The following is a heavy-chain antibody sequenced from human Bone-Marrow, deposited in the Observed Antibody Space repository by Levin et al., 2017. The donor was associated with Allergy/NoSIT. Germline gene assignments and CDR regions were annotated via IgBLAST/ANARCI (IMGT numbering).Heavy chain of an antibody. CDR1: GGSISIGYW. V-gene: IGHV4-4*02. CDR3: GRNGDVALDF. J-gene: IGHJ4*02. CDR2: IHHSGSS. D-gene: IGHD2-21*02. Sequence: SETLSLTCAVSGGSISIGYWWSWVRQPPGKGLEWLGEIHHSGSSSYNPSLKGRLTMSVDKSKNHFFLRLNSVTAADTAVYYCGRNGDVALDFWGQGILVTVS.